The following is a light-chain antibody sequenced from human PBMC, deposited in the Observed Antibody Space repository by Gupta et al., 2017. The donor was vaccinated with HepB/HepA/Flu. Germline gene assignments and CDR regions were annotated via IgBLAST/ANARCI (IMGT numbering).Light chain of an antibody. Sequence: QYALTQTASVSGTHGKSINISCTGSPSDIGGYNYVSWYHQHPGKAPKLMIYDVSNRPSGVSDRFSGSKSGSTASLTISGLQAEDEASYYCSSYTDASPLVIFGGGTKLTIL. CDR3: SSYTDASPLVI. CDR2: DVS. J-gene: IGLJ2*01. CDR1: PSDIGGYNY. V-gene: IGLV2-14*03.